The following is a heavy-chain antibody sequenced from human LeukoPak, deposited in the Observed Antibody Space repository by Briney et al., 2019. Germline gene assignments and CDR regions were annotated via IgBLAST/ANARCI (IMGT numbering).Heavy chain of an antibody. V-gene: IGHV3-30*07. J-gene: IGHJ4*02. Sequence: GGSLRLSCAASGFTFSSYAMHWVRQAPGKGLEWVAVISYDGSNKYYADSVKGRFTISRDNAKNTLYLQMNSLRAEDTAVYYCLASGYDILTGYYDPAPNFDYWGQGTLVTVSS. CDR3: LASGYDILTGYYDPAPNFDY. CDR2: ISYDGSNK. D-gene: IGHD3-9*01. CDR1: GFTFSSYA.